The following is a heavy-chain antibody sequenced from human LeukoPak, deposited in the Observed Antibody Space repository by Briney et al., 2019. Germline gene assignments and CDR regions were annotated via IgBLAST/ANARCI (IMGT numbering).Heavy chain of an antibody. V-gene: IGHV3-53*01. Sequence: GGSLRLSCAASGFTVSSNYMSWVRQAPGKGLEWVSLIYSAGGTYCADSVKGRFTISRDNSKNTQYLQMNSLRAEDTAVYYCAREDPVPRAFDIWGQGTMVTVSS. CDR2: IYSAGGT. CDR3: AREDPVPRAFDI. CDR1: GFTVSSNY. J-gene: IGHJ3*02.